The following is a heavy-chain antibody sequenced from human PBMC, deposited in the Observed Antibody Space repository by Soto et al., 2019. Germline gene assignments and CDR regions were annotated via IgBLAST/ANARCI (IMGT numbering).Heavy chain of an antibody. CDR3: ARGGANWNAGFGYYGMDV. V-gene: IGHV3-13*01. Sequence: GGSLRLSCAASGFTFSSYDMHWVRQATGKGLEWVSAIGTAGDTYYPGSVKGRFTISRENAKNSLYLQMNSLRAEDTAVYYCARGGANWNAGFGYYGMDVWGQGTTVTVSS. CDR2: IGTAGDT. CDR1: GFTFSSYD. D-gene: IGHD1-1*01. J-gene: IGHJ6*02.